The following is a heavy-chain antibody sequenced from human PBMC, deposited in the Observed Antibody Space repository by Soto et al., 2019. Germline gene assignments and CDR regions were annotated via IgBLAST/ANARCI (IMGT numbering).Heavy chain of an antibody. J-gene: IGHJ6*03. CDR3: ARDNYGDYLYYYYMDV. D-gene: IGHD4-17*01. V-gene: IGHV1-69*04. CDR2: IIPILGIA. CDR1: GGTFSSYT. Sequence: SVKVSCKASGGTFSSYTISWVRQAPGQGLEWMGRIIPILGIANYAQKFQGRVTITADKSTSTAYMELSSLRSEDTAVYYCARDNYGDYLYYYYMDVWGKGTTVTVSS.